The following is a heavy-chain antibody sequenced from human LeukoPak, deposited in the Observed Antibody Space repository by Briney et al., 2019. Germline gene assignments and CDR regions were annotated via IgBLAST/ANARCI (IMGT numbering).Heavy chain of an antibody. D-gene: IGHD4/OR15-4a*01. V-gene: IGHV3-30*02. Sequence: GGSLRLSCAASGFSFSTYGMHWVRQAPGKGLEWVAFIRSDGSNKYYADSVKGRFTISRDNSKDTLFLQMNSLRPEDAAVYYCAKDRQDYGAHWGQGALVTVSS. CDR2: IRSDGSNK. J-gene: IGHJ4*02. CDR3: AKDRQDYGAH. CDR1: GFSFSTYG.